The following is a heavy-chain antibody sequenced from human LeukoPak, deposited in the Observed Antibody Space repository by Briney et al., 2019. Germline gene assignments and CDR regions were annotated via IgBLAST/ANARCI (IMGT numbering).Heavy chain of an antibody. CDR3: ARFQVPAAILDNYYGMDV. V-gene: IGHV1-2*02. D-gene: IGHD2-2*01. Sequence: ASVKVSCKASGYTFTGYYMHWVRQAPGQGLEWMGWINPNSGGTNYAQKFQGRVTMTRDTSISTAYMELSRLRSDDTAVYYRARFQVPAAILDNYYGMDVWGQGATVTVSS. CDR2: INPNSGGT. CDR1: GYTFTGYY. J-gene: IGHJ6*02.